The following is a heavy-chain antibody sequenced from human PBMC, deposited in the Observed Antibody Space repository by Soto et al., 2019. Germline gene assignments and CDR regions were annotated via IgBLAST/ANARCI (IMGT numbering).Heavy chain of an antibody. V-gene: IGHV6-1*01. J-gene: IGHJ6*02. CDR3: ARSEEDSDYYYYGMDV. D-gene: IGHD2-15*01. Sequence: QVQLQQSGPGLVKPSQTLSLTCVGSGDTVSSNSVAWNWVRQSPSRGLEWLGRTYYRSRWYSDYAVSVRSRIDINADTSKNQVSLQLTSVTPEDTAVYYCARSEEDSDYYYYGMDVWGQGTTVTVSS. CDR2: TYYRSRWYS. CDR1: GDTVSSNSVA.